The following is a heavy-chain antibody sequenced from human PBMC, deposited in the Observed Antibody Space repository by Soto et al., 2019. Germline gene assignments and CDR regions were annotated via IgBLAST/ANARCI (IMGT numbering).Heavy chain of an antibody. CDR3: ATGRGYSYGTFDD. CDR1: GFPFSSNW. V-gene: IGHV3-7*03. Sequence: PGGSLRLACAASGFPFSSNWMSLVRQAPGKGLEWVANIKQDGSEKYYVDSVKGRFTISRDNAKNSLYLQMNSLRAEDTDVYYSATGRGYSYGTFDDWGQGFLVPFSS. CDR2: IKQDGSEK. J-gene: IGHJ4*02. D-gene: IGHD5-18*01.